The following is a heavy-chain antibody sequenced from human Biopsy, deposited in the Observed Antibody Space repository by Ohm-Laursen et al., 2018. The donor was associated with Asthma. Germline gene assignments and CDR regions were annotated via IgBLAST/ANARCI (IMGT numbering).Heavy chain of an antibody. CDR3: ARAVDYSHYYGIDV. J-gene: IGHJ6*02. CDR1: GYTFNSAG. CDR2: ISVYNGNT. D-gene: IGHD3-10*01. Sequence: ASVKVSCKTSGYTFNSAGITWVRQAPGQGLEWMGWISVYNGNTKVAQKLQDRVAMITDTSTSTAYMELRSLRFDDTAVYFCARAVDYSHYYGIDVWGQGTTVTVS. V-gene: IGHV1-18*01.